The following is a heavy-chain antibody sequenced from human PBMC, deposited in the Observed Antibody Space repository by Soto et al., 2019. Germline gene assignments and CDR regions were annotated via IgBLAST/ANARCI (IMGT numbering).Heavy chain of an antibody. V-gene: IGHV3-23*01. CDR1: GFTFSSYA. Sequence: PGGSLRLSCAASGFTFSSYAMSWVRQAPGKGLEWVSGISASGGSTYYTDSVKGRFTISRDNSKNTLYLQMDSLGADDTAVYYCAKAVREYSSSSDRAFDIWGQGTMVTVSS. CDR3: AKAVREYSSSSDRAFDI. D-gene: IGHD6-6*01. CDR2: ISASGGST. J-gene: IGHJ3*02.